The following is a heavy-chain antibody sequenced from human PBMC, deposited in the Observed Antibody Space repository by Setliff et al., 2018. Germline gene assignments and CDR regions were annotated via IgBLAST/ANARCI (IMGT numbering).Heavy chain of an antibody. Sequence: SETLSLTCTVSGGSISSGDYYWSWIRQPPGKGLEWIGYIYSSGSTYYNPSLKSRVSISVDTSKNQFSLKLNSVTAADTAVYYCARDSGYYLYYFDYWGQGTLVTVSS. CDR2: IYSSGST. D-gene: IGHD3-22*01. V-gene: IGHV4-30-4*08. CDR3: ARDSGYYLYYFDY. CDR1: GGSISSGDYY. J-gene: IGHJ4*02.